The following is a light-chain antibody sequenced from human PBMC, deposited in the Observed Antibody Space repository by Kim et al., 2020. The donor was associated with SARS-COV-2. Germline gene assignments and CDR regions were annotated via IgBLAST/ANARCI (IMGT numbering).Light chain of an antibody. CDR1: QSISSH. Sequence: DIQMTQSPSSLSASVGDRVTISCRTSQSISSHLNWYHQKPGRAPKLLIYAASTLQGGVPSRFSGSGSVTDFTLTISSLQPEDFATYFCQQSYITPFTFGPGTKVDIK. J-gene: IGKJ3*01. CDR3: QQSYITPFT. V-gene: IGKV1-39*01. CDR2: AAS.